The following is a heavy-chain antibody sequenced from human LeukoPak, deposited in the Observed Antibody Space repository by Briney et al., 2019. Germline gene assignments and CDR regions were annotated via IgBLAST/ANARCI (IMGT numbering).Heavy chain of an antibody. CDR2: TFYRSKWFY. Sequence: SQTLSPTCAISGDSVSSKRAAWNWIRQSPSRGLEWLGRTFYRSKWFYDYAPSLGSRITIYADTSKNQYSLQLSSVTPEDTAVYFCARDSAIGLDALDIWGHGTLVTVSS. V-gene: IGHV6-1*01. D-gene: IGHD2-2*02. CDR1: GDSVSSKRAA. J-gene: IGHJ3*02. CDR3: ARDSAIGLDALDI.